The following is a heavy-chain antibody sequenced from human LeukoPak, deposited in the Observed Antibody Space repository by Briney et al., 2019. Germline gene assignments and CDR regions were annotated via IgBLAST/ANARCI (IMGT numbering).Heavy chain of an antibody. CDR1: GGSISSGSYY. CDR3: ARDEAYCSGGSCLNWFDP. Sequence: PSETLSLTCTVSGGSISSGSYYWSWIRQPAGKGLEWIGRIYTSGSTNYNPSLKSRVTISVDTSKNQFSLKLSSVTAADTAVYYCARDEAYCSGGSCLNWFDPWGQGTLVTVSS. CDR2: IYTSGST. D-gene: IGHD2-15*01. V-gene: IGHV4-61*02. J-gene: IGHJ5*02.